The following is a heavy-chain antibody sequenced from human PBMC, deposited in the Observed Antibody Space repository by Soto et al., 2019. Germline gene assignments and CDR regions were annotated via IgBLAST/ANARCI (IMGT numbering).Heavy chain of an antibody. CDR3: VYRNNYGSGRLDVDD. CDR1: GFSFSTTGMG. Sequence: QITLKESGPPLVRPTETLTLTCSFSGFSFSTTGMGVGWVRQPPGEALEWLALLYWADDKRYSPSLKSRLTITADTSKNQVVLIMTSMDIVNTATYYCVYRNNYGSGRLDVDDWGQWITFTVSS. D-gene: IGHD3-10*01. J-gene: IGHJ6*02. V-gene: IGHV2-5*02. CDR2: LYWADDK.